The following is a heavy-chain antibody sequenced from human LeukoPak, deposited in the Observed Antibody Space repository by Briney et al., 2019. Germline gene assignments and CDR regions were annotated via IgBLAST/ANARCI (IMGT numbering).Heavy chain of an antibody. D-gene: IGHD3-10*01. CDR3: ARESPHYYGSGSYFDY. V-gene: IGHV1-2*02. J-gene: IGHJ4*02. CDR1: GYTFTDYY. CDR2: MNPDTGGA. Sequence: ASVKVSCKASGYTFTDYYIHWVRQAPGQGLEWMGWMNPDTGGAKSAQRFQGRVAMTRDTSISTAYMELSSLRSEDTAVYYCARESPHYYGSGSYFDYWGQGTLVTVSS.